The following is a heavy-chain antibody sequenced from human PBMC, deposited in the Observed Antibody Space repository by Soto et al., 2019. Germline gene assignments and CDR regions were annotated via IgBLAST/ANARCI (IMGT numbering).Heavy chain of an antibody. D-gene: IGHD2-2*01. J-gene: IGHJ4*02. CDR2: ISWNSGSI. Sequence: EVQLVESGGGLVQPGRSLRLSCAASGFTFDDYAMHWVRQAPGKGLEWVSGISWNSGSIGYADSVKGRFTISRDNAKNSLSLQMNSLGAEETALCYCGNGGQLLGEGGGYRGEGTRVTVSS. CDR3: GNGGQLLGEGGGY. CDR1: GFTFDDYA. V-gene: IGHV3-9*01.